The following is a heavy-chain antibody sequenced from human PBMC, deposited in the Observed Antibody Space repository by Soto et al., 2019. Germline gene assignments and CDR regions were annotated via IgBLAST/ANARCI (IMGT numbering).Heavy chain of an antibody. CDR1: GFRFGDYS. CDR2: ISSSAYTI. D-gene: IGHD2-15*01. V-gene: IGHV3-11*01. J-gene: IGHJ4*02. Sequence: QVQLVESGGGLVKSGGSLRLSCAASGFRFGDYSMSWIRQAPGKGLEWVSYISSSAYTIYYAASVEGRFTISRDNAKNSLFLQLNSLRADDTAVYYCARGLVVAATQGPLDYWGPGILVTVSS. CDR3: ARGLVVAATQGPLDY.